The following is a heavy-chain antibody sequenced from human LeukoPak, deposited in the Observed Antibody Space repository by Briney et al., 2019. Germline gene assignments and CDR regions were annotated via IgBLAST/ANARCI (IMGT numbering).Heavy chain of an antibody. Sequence: SETLSLTCTVSGGSISSYYWSWIRQPPGKGLEWIGYIYYSGSTNYNPSLKSRVTISVDTSKNQFSLNLSSVTAADTAVYFCARTKLGFCSGGSCYRYFDNWGQGTLVTVSS. V-gene: IGHV4-59*08. CDR1: GGSISSYY. CDR2: IYYSGST. D-gene: IGHD2-15*01. J-gene: IGHJ4*02. CDR3: ARTKLGFCSGGSCYRYFDN.